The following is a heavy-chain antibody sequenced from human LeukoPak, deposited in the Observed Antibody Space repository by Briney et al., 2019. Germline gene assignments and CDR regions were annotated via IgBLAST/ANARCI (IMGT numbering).Heavy chain of an antibody. CDR3: ARGYSSSDFDY. J-gene: IGHJ4*02. D-gene: IGHD6-13*01. CDR2: ITSSSSTI. V-gene: IGHV3-48*04. Sequence: GGSLRLSCAASGFTFSSYSMNWVRQAPGKGLEWVSYITSSSSTIYYADSVKGRFTISRDNAKNSLYLQMNSLRAEDTAVYYCARGYSSSDFDYWGQGTLVTVSS. CDR1: GFTFSSYS.